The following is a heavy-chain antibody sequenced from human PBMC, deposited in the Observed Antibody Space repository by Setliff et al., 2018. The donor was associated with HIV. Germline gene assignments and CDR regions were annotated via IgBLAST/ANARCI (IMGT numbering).Heavy chain of an antibody. CDR2: ISIGSGGAI. D-gene: IGHD1-26*01. Sequence: PGGSLRLSCAATGFSFSLYAMSWVRQAPGRGLEWVSSISIGSGGAIDYADSVQGRFTISRDNSKNTLFLQMNSLRPEDTAVYYCARDPILGGPDFFDYWGQGTLVTSPQ. J-gene: IGHJ4*02. CDR1: GFSFSLYA. V-gene: IGHV3-21*01. CDR3: ARDPILGGPDFFDY.